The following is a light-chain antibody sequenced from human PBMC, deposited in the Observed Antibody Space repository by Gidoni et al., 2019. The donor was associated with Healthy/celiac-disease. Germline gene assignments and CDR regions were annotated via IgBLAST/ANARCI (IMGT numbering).Light chain of an antibody. CDR2: DVS. V-gene: IGLV2-14*01. J-gene: IGLJ1*01. CDR1: SSDVGGYNY. CDR3: SSYTSSSTRV. Sequence: QSALTQPASVSGSPGQSITISCFGTSSDVGGYNYVSWYQQHPGKAPKLMIYDVSNRPSGVSNRFSGSKSGNTASLTISGLQAEDEADYYCSSYTSSSTRVFGTGTKVTVL.